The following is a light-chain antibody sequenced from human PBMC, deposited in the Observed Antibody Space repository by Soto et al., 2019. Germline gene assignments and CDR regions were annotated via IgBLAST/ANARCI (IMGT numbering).Light chain of an antibody. J-gene: IGLJ2*01. V-gene: IGLV2-14*01. CDR1: SSDVGGYNY. CDR2: DVS. CDR3: SSYTSSSTVV. Sequence: QSALTQPASVSGSPGQSITISGTGTSSDVGGYNYVSWYQQHPRKAPQLMIFDVSNRPSEVSNRFSGSRSGNTASLTISGLQAEDEADYYCSSYTSSSTVVFGGGTKLTVL.